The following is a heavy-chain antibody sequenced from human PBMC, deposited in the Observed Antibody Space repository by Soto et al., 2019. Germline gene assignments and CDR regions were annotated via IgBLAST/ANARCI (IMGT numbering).Heavy chain of an antibody. CDR1: GFTFSGSA. Sequence: GGSLRLSCAASGFTFSGSAMHWVRQASGKGLEWVGRIRSRANSYATAYAASVKGRFTISRDDSKKTAYLQMNSLKTEDTAVYYCTRDGMLGYCTNGVPCYYYYYMDVWGKGTRVTVTS. V-gene: IGHV3-73*01. CDR2: IRSRANSYAT. D-gene: IGHD2-8*01. J-gene: IGHJ6*03. CDR3: TRDGMLGYCTNGVPCYYYYYMDV.